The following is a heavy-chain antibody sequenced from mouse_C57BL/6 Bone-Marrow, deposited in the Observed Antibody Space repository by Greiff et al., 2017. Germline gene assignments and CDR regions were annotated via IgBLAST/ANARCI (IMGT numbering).Heavy chain of an antibody. CDR1: GYTFTSYW. J-gene: IGHJ2*01. CDR2: IDPSDSYT. V-gene: IGHV1-59*01. CDR3: GREVRRYFGY. Sequence: QVQLQQPGAELVRPGTSVKLSCKASGYTFTSYWMHWVKQRPGQGLEWIGVIDPSDSYTNYNQKFKGKATLTVDTSSSTAYMQLSSLTSEDSAVYYCGREVRRYFGYRGKDATLAVYS.